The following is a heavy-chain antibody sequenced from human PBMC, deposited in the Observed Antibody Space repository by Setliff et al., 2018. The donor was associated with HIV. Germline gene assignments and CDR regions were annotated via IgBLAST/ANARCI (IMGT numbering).Heavy chain of an antibody. J-gene: IGHJ4*02. CDR1: GGSVTDYF. Sequence: PSETLSLTCTVSGGSVTDYFWNWIRQPPGKGLEWIGYIYSSGNTNYNPSLKSRVTILVDTSKNLFSLKLSSVTPADTAVYYCARDSPLAFDYWGQGTLVTVSS. V-gene: IGHV4-59*02. D-gene: IGHD3-16*01. CDR2: IYSSGNT. CDR3: ARDSPLAFDY.